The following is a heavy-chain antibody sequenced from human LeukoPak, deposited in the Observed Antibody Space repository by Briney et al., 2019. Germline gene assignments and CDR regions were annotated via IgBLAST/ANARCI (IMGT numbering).Heavy chain of an antibody. D-gene: IGHD4-17*01. CDR2: ISGSGGST. CDR3: AKEGGYGDYFDY. V-gene: IGHV3-23*01. J-gene: IGHJ4*02. Sequence: ETLSLTCTVSGGSISSSSYYWGWIRQAPGKGLEWVSAISGSGGSTYYADSVRGRFTISRDNSKNTLYLQMNSLRAEDTAVYYCAKEGGYGDYFDYWGQGTLVTVSS. CDR1: GGSISSSSYY.